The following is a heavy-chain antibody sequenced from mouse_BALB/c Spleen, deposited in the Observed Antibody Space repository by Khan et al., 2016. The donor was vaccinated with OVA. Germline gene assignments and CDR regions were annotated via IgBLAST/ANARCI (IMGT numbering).Heavy chain of an antibody. D-gene: IGHD1-1*01. V-gene: IGHV1S41*01. CDR1: GYTFTSYW. Sequence: DLVKPGASVKLSCKASGYTFTSYWINWIKQRPGQGLEWIGRIAPGSGSSYYNEMFKDKATLTIDTSSSTAYIQLSSLSSEDSAVXFCARSNYYGSGLYVMDYWGQGTSVTVSS. CDR3: ARSNYYGSGLYVMDY. CDR2: IAPGSGSS. J-gene: IGHJ4*01.